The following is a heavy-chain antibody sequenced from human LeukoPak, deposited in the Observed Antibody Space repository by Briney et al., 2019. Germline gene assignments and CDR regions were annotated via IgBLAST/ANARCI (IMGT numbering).Heavy chain of an antibody. Sequence: GGSLRLSCAASGFTLSSYSMNWVRQAPGKGLEWVSSFGTRSSSIYYADSVKGRFTISRDNAKNSLYLQMNSLRAEDTAVYYCAREELEGFDYWGQGTLVTVSS. D-gene: IGHD3-3*01. CDR2: FGTRSSSI. J-gene: IGHJ4*02. CDR3: AREELEGFDY. CDR1: GFTLSSYS. V-gene: IGHV3-21*01.